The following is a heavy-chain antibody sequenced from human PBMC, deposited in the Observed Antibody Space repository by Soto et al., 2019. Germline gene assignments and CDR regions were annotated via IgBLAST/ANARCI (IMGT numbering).Heavy chain of an antibody. D-gene: IGHD3-22*01. CDR1: GYTFTSYG. CDR3: ARAPRNTYYYDSSGMHDY. J-gene: IGHJ4*02. Sequence: ASVKVSCKASGYTFTSYGISWVRQAPGQGLEWTGWISAYNGNTNYAQKLQGRVTMTTDTSTSTAYMELRSLRSDDTAVYYCARAPRNTYYYDSSGMHDYWGQGTLVTVSS. CDR2: ISAYNGNT. V-gene: IGHV1-18*01.